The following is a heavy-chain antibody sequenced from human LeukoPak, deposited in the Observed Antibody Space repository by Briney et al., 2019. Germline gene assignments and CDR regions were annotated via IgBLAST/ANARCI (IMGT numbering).Heavy chain of an antibody. CDR2: IKQDGSEK. Sequence: GGSLRLSCAASGFTFSRYRMSWVRQAPGKGLEWVANIKQDGSEKYYVDSVKGRFTISRDNAKNSLYLQMNSLRAEDTAVYYCXXXXVYNSGGEAFDHWGQGTLVTVSS. J-gene: IGHJ4*02. D-gene: IGHD1-20*01. CDR1: GFTFSRYR. V-gene: IGHV3-7*01. CDR3: XXXXVYNSGGEAFDH.